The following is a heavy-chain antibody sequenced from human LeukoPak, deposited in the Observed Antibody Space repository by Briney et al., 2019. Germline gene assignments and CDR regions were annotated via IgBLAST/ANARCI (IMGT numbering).Heavy chain of an antibody. CDR2: IYYSGST. J-gene: IGHJ5*02. CDR3: ARDYGVKVDP. D-gene: IGHD3-10*01. CDR1: GGSISSSNW. Sequence: SETLSLTCAVSGGSISSSNWWSWVRQPPGKGLEWIGYIYYSGSTNYNPSLKSRVTISVDTSKNQLSLKLSSVTAADTAVYYCARDYGVKVDPWGQGTLVTVSS. V-gene: IGHV4-4*02.